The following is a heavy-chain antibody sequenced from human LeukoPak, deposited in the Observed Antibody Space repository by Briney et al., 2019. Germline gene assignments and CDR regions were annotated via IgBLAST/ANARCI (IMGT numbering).Heavy chain of an antibody. CDR2: ISSSSSYI. Sequence: TGGSLRLSCAASGFTFSSYSMNWVRQAPGKGLEWVSSISSSSSYIYYADSVKGRFTISRDNAKNSLYLQMNSLRAEDTAVYYCARGVVGATTPIDYWGQGTLVTVSS. J-gene: IGHJ4*02. D-gene: IGHD1-26*01. V-gene: IGHV3-21*01. CDR3: ARGVVGATTPIDY. CDR1: GFTFSSYS.